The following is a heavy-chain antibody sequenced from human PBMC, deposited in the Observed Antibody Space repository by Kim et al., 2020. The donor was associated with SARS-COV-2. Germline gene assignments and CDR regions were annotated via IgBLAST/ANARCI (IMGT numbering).Heavy chain of an antibody. CDR3: ARDSNSLFDY. CDR2: INQDGSEK. V-gene: IGHV3-7*03. J-gene: IGHJ4*02. D-gene: IGHD6-13*01. Sequence: GGSLRLSCAASGFTFNGHWMSWVRQAPGKGLEWVANINQDGSEKYYVDSVKGRFTISRDNAKNSLYLQMNRLRAEDTAVYYCARDSNSLFDYWGQGTLVTVSS. CDR1: GFTFNGHW.